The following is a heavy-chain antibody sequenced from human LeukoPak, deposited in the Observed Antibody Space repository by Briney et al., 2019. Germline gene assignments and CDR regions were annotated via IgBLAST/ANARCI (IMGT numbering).Heavy chain of an antibody. CDR2: ISSSSSYI. CDR1: GFTFSNYN. D-gene: IGHD3-22*01. CDR3: ARDYYDSSGNDDY. Sequence: GSLRLSCAASGFTFSNYNMNWVRQGPGKGLEWVPSISSSSSYICYADSVKGRFTISRDNAKNSLYLQMNSLRAEDTAVYYCARDYYDSSGNDDYWGQGTLVTVSS. V-gene: IGHV3-21*01. J-gene: IGHJ4*02.